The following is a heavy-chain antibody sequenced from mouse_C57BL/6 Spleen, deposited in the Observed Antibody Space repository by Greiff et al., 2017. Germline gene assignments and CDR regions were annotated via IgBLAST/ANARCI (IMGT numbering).Heavy chain of an antibody. CDR3: ARRYDYDGGDAMDY. J-gene: IGHJ4*01. D-gene: IGHD2-4*01. CDR2: INPSTGGT. Sequence: VQLQQSGPELVKPGASVKISCKASGYSFTGYYMNWVKQSPEKSLEWIGEINPSTGGTTSNQKFKAKATLTVDKTSSTAYMQLKSLTSEDSAVYYCARRYDYDGGDAMDYWGQGTSVTVSS. CDR1: GYSFTGYY. V-gene: IGHV1-42*01.